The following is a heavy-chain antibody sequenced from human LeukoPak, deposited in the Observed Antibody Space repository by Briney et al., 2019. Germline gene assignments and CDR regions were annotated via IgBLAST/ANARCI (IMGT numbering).Heavy chain of an antibody. V-gene: IGHV3-7*01. D-gene: IGHD2-15*01. CDR2: INPAGNET. J-gene: IGHJ4*02. CDR1: GFSFSAYW. Sequence: GGSLRLSCAASGFSFSAYWMTWVRQAPGTGLEWVANINPAGNETYYVDPVKGRFSISTDNAKNLVYLQMNSLRAEDTAVYHCARFGYVAAVDVWGQGTPVTVSS. CDR3: ARFGYVAAVDV.